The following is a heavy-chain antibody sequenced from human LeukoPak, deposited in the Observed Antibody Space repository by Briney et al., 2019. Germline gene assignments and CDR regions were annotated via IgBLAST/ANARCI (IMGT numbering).Heavy chain of an antibody. J-gene: IGHJ5*02. V-gene: IGHV3-48*03. CDR3: ARGSPWGYYDFWGGYFAGWFDP. CDR1: GFTFSSYE. D-gene: IGHD3-3*01. Sequence: GGSLRLSCAASGFTFSSYEMNWVRQAPGKGLEWVSYISSSGSTIYYADSVKGRFTISRDNAKNSLYLQMNSLRAEDTAVYYCARGSPWGYYDFWGGYFAGWFDPWGQGTLVTVSS. CDR2: ISSSGSTI.